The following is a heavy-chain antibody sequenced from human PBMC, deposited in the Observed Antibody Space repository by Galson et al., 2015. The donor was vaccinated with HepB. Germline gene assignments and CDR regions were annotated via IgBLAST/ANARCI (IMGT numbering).Heavy chain of an antibody. Sequence: SVKVSCKASGYTFSGYYLHWVRQAPGQGLEWMGRVNPNSGGTYSAQKFQVRVTMTRDTSISTAYMDLSRLTSDDTAVYYCARISGSGSFIDSWGQGTLVTVSA. J-gene: IGHJ4*02. V-gene: IGHV1-2*06. D-gene: IGHD3-10*01. CDR2: VNPNSGGT. CDR1: GYTFSGYY. CDR3: ARISGSGSFIDS.